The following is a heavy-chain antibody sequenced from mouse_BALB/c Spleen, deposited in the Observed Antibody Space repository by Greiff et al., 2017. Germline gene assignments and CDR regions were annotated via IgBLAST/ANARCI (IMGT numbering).Heavy chain of an antibody. Sequence: VKLEESGPGLVAPSQSLSITCTVSGFSLTSYGVHWVRQPPGKGLEWLGVIWAGGSTNYNSALMSRLSISKDNSKSQVFLKMNSLQTDDTAMYYCAREAYGNYGDYWGQGTSVTVSS. D-gene: IGHD2-1*01. CDR1: GFSLTSYG. J-gene: IGHJ4*01. CDR3: AREAYGNYGDY. CDR2: IWAGGST. V-gene: IGHV2-9*02.